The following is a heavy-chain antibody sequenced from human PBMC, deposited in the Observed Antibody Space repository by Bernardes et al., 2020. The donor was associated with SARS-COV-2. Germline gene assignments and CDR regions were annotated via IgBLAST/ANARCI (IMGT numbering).Heavy chain of an antibody. CDR1: GYSFTTYG. CDR3: ARDSRSGTYYGTFDY. Sequence: ASVKDSCKASGYSFTTYGVTWVRQAPGQGLEWMGWISGYNGITTFAQKFQGSVILTTDTATSTAYMEVMSLTSDDTAVYFCARDSRSGTYYGTFDYWGQGTLVTVSS. V-gene: IGHV1-18*04. D-gene: IGHD1-26*01. J-gene: IGHJ4*02. CDR2: ISGYNGIT.